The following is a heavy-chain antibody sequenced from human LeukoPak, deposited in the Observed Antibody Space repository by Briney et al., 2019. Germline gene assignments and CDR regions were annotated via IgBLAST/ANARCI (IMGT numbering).Heavy chain of an antibody. Sequence: SETLSLTCTVSGGSISSYYWSWIRQPPGKGLEWIGYIYYSGSTNYNPSLKSRVTISVDTSKNQFPLKLSSVTAADTAVYYCARESRTFYGYYMDVWGKGTTVTVSS. CDR1: GGSISSYY. J-gene: IGHJ6*03. D-gene: IGHD4-17*01. V-gene: IGHV4-59*01. CDR3: ARESRTFYGYYMDV. CDR2: IYYSGST.